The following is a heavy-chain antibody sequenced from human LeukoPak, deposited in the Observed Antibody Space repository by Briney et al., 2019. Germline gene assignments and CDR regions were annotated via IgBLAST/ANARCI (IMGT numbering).Heavy chain of an antibody. D-gene: IGHD3-10*01. CDR1: GGSISSSNYY. CDR3: GRHLNSGSYHFDY. J-gene: IGHJ4*02. V-gene: IGHV4-39*01. CDR2: IYYSGST. Sequence: SETLSLTCTVSGGSISSSNYYWGWIRQPPGKGLEWIGSIYYSGSTYYNPSLKSRVTISVDTSKNQFSLKLSSVTAADTAVYYCGRHLNSGSYHFDYWGQGTLVTVSS.